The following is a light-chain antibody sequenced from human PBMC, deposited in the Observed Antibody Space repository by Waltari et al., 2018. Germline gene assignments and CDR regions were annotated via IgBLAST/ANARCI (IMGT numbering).Light chain of an antibody. CDR3: CSYAGSITFWV. J-gene: IGLJ3*02. CDR2: DVT. CDR1: SRHVGGYNY. Sequence: QSALTQPRSVYGSPGHPVTIPCTRTSRHVGGYNYVSWYQHHPGKAPKLIIYDVTKRPSGVPDRFSASKSDNTASLTISGLQAEDEADYYCCSYAGSITFWVFGGGTKLTVL. V-gene: IGLV2-11*01.